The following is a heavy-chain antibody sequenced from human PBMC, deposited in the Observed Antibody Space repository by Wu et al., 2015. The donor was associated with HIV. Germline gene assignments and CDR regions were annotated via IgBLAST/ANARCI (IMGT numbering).Heavy chain of an antibody. J-gene: IGHJ4*02. D-gene: IGHD6-6*01. V-gene: IGHV1-2*02. CDR1: GYIFTDYY. CDR2: INPNTGGA. CDR3: ARDCSDSSCFDY. Sequence: QVQLMQSGAELKKPGASVTVSCKTSGYIFTDYYLHWVRQAPGQGLEWMGWINPNTGGATYVQKFQGRVTMTRDTSISTLFMELSRLTSDDTAVYYCARDCSDSSCFDYWGQGTLVTVSS.